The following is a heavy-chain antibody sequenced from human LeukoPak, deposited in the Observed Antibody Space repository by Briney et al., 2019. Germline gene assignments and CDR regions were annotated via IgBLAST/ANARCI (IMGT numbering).Heavy chain of an antibody. CDR1: GGSVSSKTYY. V-gene: IGHV4-39*01. CDR2: VYYSGST. CDR3: ARADTTGYPNFAF. J-gene: IGHJ4*02. D-gene: IGHD1-1*01. Sequence: SETLSLTCTVSGGSVSSKTYYWGWIRQTPGKGLEGIGNVYYSGSTYKNPSLKSRLTIFIDTSKNQFSLILSSVTAAETAIYYCARADTTGYPNFAFWGQGTLVTVSS.